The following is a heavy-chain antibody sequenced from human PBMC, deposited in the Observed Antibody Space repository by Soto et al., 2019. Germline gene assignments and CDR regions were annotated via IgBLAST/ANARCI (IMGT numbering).Heavy chain of an antibody. CDR2: IYYIGST. J-gene: IGHJ4*02. CDR3: ARRYGASFDY. CDR1: GGSISSYY. V-gene: IGHV4-59*01. D-gene: IGHD4-17*01. Sequence: SETLSLTCTVSGGSISSYYWSWIRQPPGKGLEWIGYIYYIGSTNYNPSLKSRVTISVDTSKNQFSLKLSSVTAADTAVYYCARRYGASFDYWGQGTLVTVS.